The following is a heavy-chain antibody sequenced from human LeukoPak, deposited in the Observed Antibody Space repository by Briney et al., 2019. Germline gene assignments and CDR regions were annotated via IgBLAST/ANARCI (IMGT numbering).Heavy chain of an antibody. CDR1: GFTSSSYW. CDR3: ARGRGPYGWFDP. CDR2: INSDGSSI. V-gene: IGHV3-74*01. D-gene: IGHD3-10*01. Sequence: QAGGSLRLSCAASGFTSSSYWMHWVRQAPGKGLVWVSRINSDGSSINYADSVKGRFTISRDNAKNTLYLQMNSLRAEDAGVYYCARGRGPYGWFDPWGQGTLVTVSS. J-gene: IGHJ5*02.